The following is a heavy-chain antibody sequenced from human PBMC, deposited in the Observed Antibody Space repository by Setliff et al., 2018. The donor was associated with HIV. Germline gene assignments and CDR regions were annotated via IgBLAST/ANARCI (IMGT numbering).Heavy chain of an antibody. CDR1: GFTFSDYS. V-gene: IGHV3-48*04. CDR3: ATQTGFYNSHWYDY. J-gene: IGHJ4*02. D-gene: IGHD6-13*01. Sequence: PGGSLRLSCAASGFTFSDYSMSWVRQAPGKGLEWVSYISSSSSTIYYADSVKGRFTISRDNAKNSLYLQMNSLRAEDTAVYYCATQTGFYNSHWYDYWGQGTMVTVSS. CDR2: ISSSSSTI.